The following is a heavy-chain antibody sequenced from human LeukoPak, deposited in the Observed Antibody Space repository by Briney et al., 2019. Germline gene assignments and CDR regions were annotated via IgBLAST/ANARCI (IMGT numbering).Heavy chain of an antibody. D-gene: IGHD3-10*01. CDR1: GFSITSGYF. Sequence: SETLSLTCSVSGFSITSGYFWAWILQPPGKGLEWIGYIYHSGSTNYNPSLKSRVTISVDRSKNQFSLKLSSVTAADTAVYYCASSGYYGSGSYYHWGQGTLVTVSS. V-gene: IGHV4-38-2*02. J-gene: IGHJ4*02. CDR3: ASSGYYGSGSYYH. CDR2: IYHSGST.